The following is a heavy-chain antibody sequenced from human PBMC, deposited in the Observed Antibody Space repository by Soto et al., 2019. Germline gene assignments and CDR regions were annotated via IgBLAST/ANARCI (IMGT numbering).Heavy chain of an antibody. CDR1: GGSISSSSYY. D-gene: IGHD2-21*02. J-gene: IGHJ4*02. CDR2: IYYSGST. CDR3: ARGLAYCGGDCYSG. Sequence: PSETLSLTCTVSGGSISSSSYYWGWIRQPPGKGLEWIGSIYYSGSTYYNPSLKSRVTISVDTSKNQFSLKLSSVTAADTAVYYCARGLAYCGGDCYSGWGQGTLVTVSS. V-gene: IGHV4-39*01.